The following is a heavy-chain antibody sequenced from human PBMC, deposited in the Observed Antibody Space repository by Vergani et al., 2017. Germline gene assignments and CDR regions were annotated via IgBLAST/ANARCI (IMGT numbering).Heavy chain of an antibody. J-gene: IGHJ6*03. CDR1: GGSINPSSSF. CDR3: ARENYYDFWSGYHTYYYYYMDV. Sequence: QLQLQESGPGLVKPSETLSLICTVSGGSINPSSSFWGWIRQSPGKGLEWIGSIYTSGSTNYNPSLKSRVTMSVDTSKNQFSLKLSSVTAADTAVYYCARENYYDFWSGYHTYYYYYMDVWGKGTTVTVSS. CDR2: IYTSGST. V-gene: IGHV4-39*07. D-gene: IGHD3-3*01.